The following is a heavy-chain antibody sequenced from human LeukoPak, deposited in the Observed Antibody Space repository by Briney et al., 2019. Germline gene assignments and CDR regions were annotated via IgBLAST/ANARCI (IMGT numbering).Heavy chain of an antibody. Sequence: ASVKVSCKASGYTFTGYYMHWVRQAPGQGLEWMGWINPNSGGTNYAQKFQGRVTMTRDTSISTAYMELSRLRSDDTAVYYCASYYYGSGSYDLPFDYWDQGTLVTVSS. CDR3: ASYYYGSGSYDLPFDY. CDR1: GYTFTGYY. D-gene: IGHD3-10*01. J-gene: IGHJ4*02. V-gene: IGHV1-2*02. CDR2: INPNSGGT.